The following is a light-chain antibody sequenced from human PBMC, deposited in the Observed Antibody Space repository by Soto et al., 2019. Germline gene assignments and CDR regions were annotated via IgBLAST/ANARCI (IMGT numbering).Light chain of an antibody. Sequence: DIQTTQSPFSLSASLGDRVTITCRASQSISDYLNWYQQKPGKGPKLLIFAASSLQVGVPSRFSGSGSGTDFTLTISSLQPEDFATYFCQQSHSAPFTFGPGTTVDIK. V-gene: IGKV1-39*01. CDR3: QQSHSAPFT. CDR1: QSISDY. CDR2: AAS. J-gene: IGKJ3*01.